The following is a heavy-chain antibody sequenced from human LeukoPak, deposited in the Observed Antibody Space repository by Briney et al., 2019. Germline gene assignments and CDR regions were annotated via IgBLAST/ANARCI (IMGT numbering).Heavy chain of an antibody. CDR2: INKDGSEK. CDR3: VRGSPFGTS. J-gene: IGHJ5*02. D-gene: IGHD3-16*01. V-gene: IGHV3-7*01. Sequence: TGGALRLSCAGSGFSLSNHWMNWVRQAPGKGLEWVANINKDGSEKYSMDSVKSRFTLSRDNVKNSLYLQMNSLRAEETAVYHCVRGSPFGTSWGQGTLVTVSS. CDR1: GFSLSNHW.